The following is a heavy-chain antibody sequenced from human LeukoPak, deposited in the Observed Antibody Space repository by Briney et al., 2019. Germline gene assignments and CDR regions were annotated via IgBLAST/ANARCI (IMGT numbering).Heavy chain of an antibody. CDR3: AREKVVPAPFDY. V-gene: IGHV3-21*01. J-gene: IGHJ4*02. CDR2: ISGSSSYI. CDR1: GFTFSLYT. Sequence: GGSLRLSCAASGFTFSLYTMNWVRQAPGKGLEWVSSISGSSSYIHYADSVKGRFTISRDNAKNSLYLQMNSLRAEDTAVYYCAREKVVPAPFDYWGQGTLVTVSS. D-gene: IGHD2-2*01.